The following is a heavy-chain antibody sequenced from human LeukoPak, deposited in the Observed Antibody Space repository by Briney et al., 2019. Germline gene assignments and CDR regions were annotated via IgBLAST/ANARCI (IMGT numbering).Heavy chain of an antibody. J-gene: IGHJ4*02. V-gene: IGHV3-11*01. CDR2: ISSSGSTI. D-gene: IGHD3-10*01. Sequence: GGSLRLSCAASGFTFSDYYMSWIRQAPGKGLEGVSYISSSGSTIYYADSVKGRFTISRDNAKNSLYLQMNSLRAEDTAVYYCARESGFGELLNDYWGQGTLVTVSS. CDR1: GFTFSDYY. CDR3: ARESGFGELLNDY.